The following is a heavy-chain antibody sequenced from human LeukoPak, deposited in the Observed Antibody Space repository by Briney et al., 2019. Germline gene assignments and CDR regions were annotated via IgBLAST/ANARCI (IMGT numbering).Heavy chain of an antibody. Sequence: SETLSLTCTVSGGSISSYHWNWIRQPPGKGLEWIGFINREGTTTYNPSLKSRVTMSVDMSTNQFSLNLGSITAADTAVYYCAKGGKWDVTPFDYWGQGTLVTVSS. CDR1: GGSISSYH. D-gene: IGHD1-26*01. V-gene: IGHV4-59*01. CDR2: INREGTT. CDR3: AKGGKWDVTPFDY. J-gene: IGHJ4*02.